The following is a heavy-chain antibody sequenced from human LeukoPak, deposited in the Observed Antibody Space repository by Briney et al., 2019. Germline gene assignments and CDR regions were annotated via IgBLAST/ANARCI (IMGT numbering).Heavy chain of an antibody. CDR1: GYSFTGYY. D-gene: IGHD3-22*01. V-gene: IGHV1-46*01. CDR3: ARDRGGYYPRYFDY. CDR2: INPSGGST. J-gene: IGHJ4*02. Sequence: ASVKVSCKTSGYSFTGYYMHWVRQAPGQGLEWVGIINPSGGSTSYAQKFQGRVTMTRDMSTSTVYMELSSLRSEDTAVYYCARDRGGYYPRYFDYWGQGTLVTVSS.